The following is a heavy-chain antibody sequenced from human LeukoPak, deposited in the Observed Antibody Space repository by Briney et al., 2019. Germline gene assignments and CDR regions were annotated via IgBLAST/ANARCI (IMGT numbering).Heavy chain of an antibody. D-gene: IGHD6-19*01. Sequence: ASVKVSCKASGGTFSSYAINWVRQAPGQGLEWMGWMNPNSGNTGYAQKFQGRVTITRNTSISTAYMELSSLRSEDTAVYYCARVGVAGRESYYYYYMDVWGKGTTVTVSS. J-gene: IGHJ6*03. CDR2: MNPNSGNT. CDR3: ARVGVAGRESYYYYYMDV. V-gene: IGHV1-8*03. CDR1: GGTFSSYA.